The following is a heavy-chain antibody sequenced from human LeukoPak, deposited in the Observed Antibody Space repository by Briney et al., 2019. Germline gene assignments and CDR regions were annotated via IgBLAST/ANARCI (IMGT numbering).Heavy chain of an antibody. D-gene: IGHD5-12*01. CDR2: ISYDGSNK. CDR3: AREGVVATILGIFDY. Sequence: GRSLRLSCAASGFTFSSYAMHWVRQAPGKGLEWVAVISYDGSNKYYADSVKGRFTISRDNSKNTLYLQMNSLRAEDTAVYYCAREGVVATILGIFDYWGPGTLVTVSS. V-gene: IGHV3-30*04. J-gene: IGHJ4*02. CDR1: GFTFSSYA.